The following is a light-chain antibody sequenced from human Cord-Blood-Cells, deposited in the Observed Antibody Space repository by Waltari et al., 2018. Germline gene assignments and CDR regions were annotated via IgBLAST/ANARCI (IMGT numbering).Light chain of an antibody. CDR2: EVS. CDR3: SSYTSSSTLV. Sequence: QSALTQPASVSGSPGQSITISCTGTSSDVGGYNYVSWYQQHPGKAPKLMIYEVSKRLSGVSNRCSGATSGNTSPLTISGIQAEDEGDYYGSSYTSSSTLVFGTGTKVTVL. V-gene: IGLV2-14*01. CDR1: SSDVGGYNY. J-gene: IGLJ1*01.